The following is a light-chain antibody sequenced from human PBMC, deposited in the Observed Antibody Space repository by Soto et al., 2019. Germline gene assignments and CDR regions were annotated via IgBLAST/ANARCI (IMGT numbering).Light chain of an antibody. CDR2: DAS. CDR1: QSINTW. Sequence: DIQMTQSPSTLSASVRDRVTITCRASQSINTWLAWYQQKPGKAPKLLIYDASTLESGVPSRFSGSGSGTEFTLASGSLQPYDFATYYCQQYISFPLTFGTGTKVDIK. CDR3: QQYISFPLT. V-gene: IGKV1-5*01. J-gene: IGKJ3*01.